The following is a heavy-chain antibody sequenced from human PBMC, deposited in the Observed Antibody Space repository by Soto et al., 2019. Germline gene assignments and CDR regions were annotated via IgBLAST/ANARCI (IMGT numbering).Heavy chain of an antibody. J-gene: IGHJ4*02. CDR1: GGSVSSGSYY. D-gene: IGHD6-13*01. Sequence: QVQLQESGPGLVKPSETLSLTCTVSGGSVSSGSYYWSWIRQPPGKGLEWIGYIYYSGSTNYNPSLKSRVTISVDTSKNQFSLKLSSATAADTAVYYCARDQLEEGVFDYWGQGTLVTVSS. V-gene: IGHV4-61*01. CDR3: ARDQLEEGVFDY. CDR2: IYYSGST.